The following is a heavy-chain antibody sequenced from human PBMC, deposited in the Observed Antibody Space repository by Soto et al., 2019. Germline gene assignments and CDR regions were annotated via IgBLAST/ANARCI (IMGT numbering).Heavy chain of an antibody. J-gene: IGHJ6*02. CDR1: GYSFTGHY. Sequence: QVQLVQSGAEVKPPGASVKVSCKASGYSFTGHYMHWVRQISGKRLEFLGWLKPDNGGTYYAPKFQGRVTFTRDTSTTTAYMELSGLHSDDTAVYYCARDLCPFGSGSPCPAYGMDLWGQGTTVAVSS. CDR2: LKPDNGGT. CDR3: ARDLCPFGSGSPCPAYGMDL. D-gene: IGHD3-10*01. V-gene: IGHV1-2*02.